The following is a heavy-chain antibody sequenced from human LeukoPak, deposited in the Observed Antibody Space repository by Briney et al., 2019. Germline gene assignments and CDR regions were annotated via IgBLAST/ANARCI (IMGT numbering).Heavy chain of an antibody. CDR2: IIPVFGTP. V-gene: IGHV1-69*13. J-gene: IGHJ4*02. D-gene: IGHD5-12*01. CDR1: GFTFSTSS. CDR3: ARGGGYSGYDYFDV. Sequence: SVKVSCKASGFTFSTSSITWVRQAPGQGLEWMGAIIPVFGTPNYARKFQGRVTITADESSSTAYLELSSLTSEDTAVFYWARGGGYSGYDYFDVWGQGTLITVSS.